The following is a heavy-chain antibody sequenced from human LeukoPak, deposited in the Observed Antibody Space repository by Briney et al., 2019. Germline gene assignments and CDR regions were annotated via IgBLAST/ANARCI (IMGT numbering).Heavy chain of an antibody. Sequence: GGSLRLSCAASGFTFSSYEMNWVCHAPGKGLGWVSYINSNGNTIYYADSVKGRFTTSRDNAKNSLYLQMNSLRAEDTAVYYCVKIQYQLLYYWGQGTLVTVSS. V-gene: IGHV3-48*03. CDR1: GFTFSSYE. J-gene: IGHJ4*02. CDR3: VKIQYQLLYY. D-gene: IGHD2-2*01. CDR2: INSNGNTI.